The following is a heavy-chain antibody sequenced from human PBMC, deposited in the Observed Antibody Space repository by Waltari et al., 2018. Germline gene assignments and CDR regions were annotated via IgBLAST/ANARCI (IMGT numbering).Heavy chain of an antibody. V-gene: IGHV1-69*10. J-gene: IGHJ6*03. D-gene: IGHD2-15*01. CDR1: GGTFSSYA. CDR3: ARGGDCSGGSCYDYYYYYMDV. Sequence: QVQLVQSGAAVKKPGSSVKVSCKASGGTFSSYAISWVRQAPGQGLQWMGGFIPILGIANYAQKFQGRVTITADKSTSTAYMELSSLRSEDTAVYYCARGGDCSGGSCYDYYYYYMDVWGKGTTVTVSS. CDR2: FIPILGIA.